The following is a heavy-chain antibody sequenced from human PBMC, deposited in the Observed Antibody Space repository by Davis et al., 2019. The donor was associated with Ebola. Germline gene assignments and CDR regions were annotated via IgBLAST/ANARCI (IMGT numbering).Heavy chain of an antibody. V-gene: IGHV4-59*12. J-gene: IGHJ6*04. CDR3: ARLSTIGPYYYGMDV. D-gene: IGHD5/OR15-5a*01. CDR1: GGSISSYY. CDR2: IYYSGST. Sequence: MPSETLSLTCTVSGGSISSYYWSWIRQPPGKGLEWIGYIYYSGSTNYNPSLKSRVTISVDRSKNQFSLKLSSVTAADTAVYYCARLSTIGPYYYGMDVWGKGTTVTVSS.